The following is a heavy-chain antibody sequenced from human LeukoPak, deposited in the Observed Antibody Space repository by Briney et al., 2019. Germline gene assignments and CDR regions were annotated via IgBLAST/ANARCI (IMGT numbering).Heavy chain of an antibody. CDR1: GFTFSSYS. V-gene: IGHV3-21*01. D-gene: IGHD6-13*01. CDR3: ARVPTIDSTPSGWYFDL. CDR2: ISSSSSYI. J-gene: IGHJ2*01. Sequence: GGSLRLSCAASGFTFSSYSMNWVRQAPGKGLEWVSSISSSSSYIYYADSVKGRFTISRDNAKNSLYLRMNSLRAEDTAVYYCARVPTIDSTPSGWYFDLWGRGTLVTVSS.